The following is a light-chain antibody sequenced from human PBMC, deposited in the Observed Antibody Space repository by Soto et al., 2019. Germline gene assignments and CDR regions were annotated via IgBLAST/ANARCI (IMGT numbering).Light chain of an antibody. CDR2: GAS. Sequence: EIVLTQSPGTRSLSPGERATLSCRASQSVSNNYLAWYQQKPGQAPRLLIYGASTRATGIPARFSGSGSGTDSTLTISRLDPEDFAVYYCQQYGSSPSFGQGTKVEIK. CDR1: QSVSNNY. J-gene: IGKJ1*01. CDR3: QQYGSSPS. V-gene: IGKV3-20*01.